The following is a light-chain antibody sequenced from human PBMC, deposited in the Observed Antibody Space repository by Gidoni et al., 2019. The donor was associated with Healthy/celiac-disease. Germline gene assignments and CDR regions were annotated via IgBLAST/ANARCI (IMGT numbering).Light chain of an antibody. CDR3: SSYTSSSTL. CDR1: SSDVGGYNY. Sequence: QSALTQPAPVSGSPGQSLTIPCTGTSSDVGGYNYVSWYQQHPGKAPKLMIYDVSNRPSGVSKRFSGSKSGNTASLTISGLQAEDEADYYCSSYTSSSTLFGGGTKLTVL. CDR2: DVS. J-gene: IGLJ2*01. V-gene: IGLV2-14*03.